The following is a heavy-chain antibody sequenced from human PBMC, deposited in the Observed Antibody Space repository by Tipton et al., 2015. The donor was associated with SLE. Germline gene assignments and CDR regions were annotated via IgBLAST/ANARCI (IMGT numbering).Heavy chain of an antibody. CDR2: IYTSGSI. J-gene: IGHJ4*02. V-gene: IGHV4-61*02. CDR3: ARTPDGATHDY. D-gene: IGHD1-26*01. CDR1: GGSISSGSYY. Sequence: TLSLTCTVSGGSISSGSYYWSWIRQPAGKGLEWIGRIYTSGSINYNPSLKSRVTISVDTSKNQFSLKLSSVTAADTAVYYCARTPDGATHDYWGQGTLVTVSS.